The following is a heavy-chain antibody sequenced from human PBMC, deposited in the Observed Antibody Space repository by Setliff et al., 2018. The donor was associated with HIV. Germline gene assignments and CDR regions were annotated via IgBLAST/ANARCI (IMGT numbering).Heavy chain of an antibody. CDR1: GYSFTSYW. D-gene: IGHD4-4*01. J-gene: IGHJ2*01. CDR2: ISPDDSDT. CDR3: ARTTSSKWEKWYFDL. V-gene: IGHV5-51*01. Sequence: GESLKISCKGSGYSFTSYWIGWVRQMPGKGLEWMGIISPDDSDTRYSPSFQGQVTVSVDQSINTAYLQWNSMKASDTAVYYCARTTSSKWEKWYFDLWGRGTLVTVSS.